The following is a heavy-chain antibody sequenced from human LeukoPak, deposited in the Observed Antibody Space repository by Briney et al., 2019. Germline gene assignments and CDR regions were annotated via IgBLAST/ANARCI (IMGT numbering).Heavy chain of an antibody. CDR1: GFTYSSYA. J-gene: IGHJ6*02. Sequence: GGSLRLSCVGSGFTYSSYAMCWVRQAPGKGLEWVSSITASGDSTYYAGSVRGQFTISRDNSRNTLYLQMNSLRTEDTAVYYCGRIAINANNGMDVWGQGTTVTVSS. V-gene: IGHV3-23*01. CDR2: ITASGDST. CDR3: GRIAINANNGMDV. D-gene: IGHD1/OR15-1a*01.